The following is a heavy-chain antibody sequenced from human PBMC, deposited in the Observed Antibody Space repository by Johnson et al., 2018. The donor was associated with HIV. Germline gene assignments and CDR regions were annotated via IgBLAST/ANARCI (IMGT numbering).Heavy chain of an antibody. Sequence: QVQLVESGGGVVQPGRSLGLSCAASVFIFSSYSMHWVRQAPGKGLEWVAVISYDGSNKHYADSVKGRFTLSRDNSKNTLYLQMNSLRAEDTAVYYCAREGATIEGRSTFDIWGPGTMVTVSS. CDR2: ISYDGSNK. CDR1: VFIFSSYS. J-gene: IGHJ3*02. V-gene: IGHV3-30-3*01. D-gene: IGHD5-24*01. CDR3: AREGATIEGRSTFDI.